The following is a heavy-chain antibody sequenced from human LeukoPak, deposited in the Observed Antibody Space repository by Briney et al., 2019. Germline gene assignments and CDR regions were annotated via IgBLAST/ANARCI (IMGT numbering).Heavy chain of an antibody. CDR2: ISGSGGST. J-gene: IGHJ4*02. Sequence: GGSLRLSCAASGFTFSSYAMSWVRQAPGKGLEWVSAISGSGGSTYYADSVKGRLTISRDNSKNTLYLQMNSLRAEDTAVYYCAKLPLFWSGYYIGYWGQGTLVTVSS. CDR3: AKLPLFWSGYYIGY. V-gene: IGHV3-23*01. CDR1: GFTFSSYA. D-gene: IGHD3-3*01.